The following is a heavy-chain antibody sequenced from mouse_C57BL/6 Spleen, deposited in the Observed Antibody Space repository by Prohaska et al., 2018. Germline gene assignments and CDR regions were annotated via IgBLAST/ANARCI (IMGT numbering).Heavy chain of an antibody. CDR2: ICSKSNNYAT. Sequence: EVQLVESGGGLVQPKGSLILSCAASGFSFNTYAMNWVRQAPGTGLEWVARICSKSNNYATYYADSVKDRFTISRDDSQSMLYLQMNNLKTEDTAMYYCVRAGYGNYYYAMDYWGQGTSVTVSS. CDR3: VRAGYGNYYYAMDY. J-gene: IGHJ4*01. V-gene: IGHV10-1*01. CDR1: GFSFNTYA. D-gene: IGHD2-10*02.